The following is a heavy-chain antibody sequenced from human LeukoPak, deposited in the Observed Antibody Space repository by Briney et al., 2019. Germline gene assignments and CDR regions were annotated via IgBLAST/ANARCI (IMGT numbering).Heavy chain of an antibody. Sequence: GGSLRLSCAASGFTFSRYAMHWVRQAPGKGLKYVSAISSNGGSTYYANFVKGRFTISRDNSKNTLYLPMGSLRAEDMAVYYCATAPPDSGYSYWGQGTLVTVSS. CDR2: ISSNGGST. V-gene: IGHV3-64*01. D-gene: IGHD3-22*01. CDR3: ATAPPDSGYSY. CDR1: GFTFSRYA. J-gene: IGHJ4*02.